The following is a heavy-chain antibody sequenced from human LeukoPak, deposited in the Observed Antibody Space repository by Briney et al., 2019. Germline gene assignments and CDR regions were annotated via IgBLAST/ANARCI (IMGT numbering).Heavy chain of an antibody. CDR1: GGSISAYY. V-gene: IGHV4-59*08. J-gene: IGHJ4*02. CDR3: ARARQVGYYYNSGYHEYYFDY. D-gene: IGHD3-22*01. Sequence: SETLSLTCTVSGGSISAYYWTWIRQPPGKGLEWIGFIYYSGSTNYNPSLKSRVTISVDTSKNQFSLKLSSVTAADTAVYYCARARQVGYYYNSGYHEYYFDYWGRGTLVTVSS. CDR2: IYYSGST.